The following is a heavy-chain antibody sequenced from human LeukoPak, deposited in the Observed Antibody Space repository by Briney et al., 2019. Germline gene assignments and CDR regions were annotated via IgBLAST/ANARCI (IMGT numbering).Heavy chain of an antibody. V-gene: IGHV3-73*01. D-gene: IGHD3-16*01. J-gene: IGHJ6*02. CDR3: ARGGGLDV. CDR1: GFTFSGSA. CDR2: IRSKANSYAT. Sequence: GGSLRLSCAASGFTFSGSAMHWVRQASGKGLEWVGRIRSKANSYATAYAASVKGRFTISRDDSKNTAYLQMNSLKTEDAAVYFCARGGGLDVWGQGATVTVSS.